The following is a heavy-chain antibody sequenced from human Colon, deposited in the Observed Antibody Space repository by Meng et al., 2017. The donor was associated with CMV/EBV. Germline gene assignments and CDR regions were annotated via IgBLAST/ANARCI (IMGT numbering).Heavy chain of an antibody. CDR2: INPSGNT. Sequence: SETLSLTCTVSGASISSSSVYWAWIRQTPGRGLEWIGSINPSGNTYRNPSLWGRVTMSVDTSKNQFSLNLSSVTAADTSIYYCARPSDNGWYYFKSWGQGTLVTVSS. CDR3: ARPSDNGWYYFKS. J-gene: IGHJ4*02. D-gene: IGHD6-19*01. CDR1: GASISSSSVY. V-gene: IGHV4-39*01.